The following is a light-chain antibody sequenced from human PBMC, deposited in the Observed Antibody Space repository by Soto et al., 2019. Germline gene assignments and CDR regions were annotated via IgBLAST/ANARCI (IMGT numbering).Light chain of an antibody. J-gene: IGKJ2*01. Sequence: AIQMTQSPSSLSASVGDRVTITCRASQGIRFDLAWYQQKPGRAPELLIYAASTLPSGVSSRFSGSGSATDFTLTISSLQPEDFATYFCLQDYNYPPTFGQGTKLEIK. CDR2: AAS. CDR3: LQDYNYPPT. CDR1: QGIRFD. V-gene: IGKV1-6*01.